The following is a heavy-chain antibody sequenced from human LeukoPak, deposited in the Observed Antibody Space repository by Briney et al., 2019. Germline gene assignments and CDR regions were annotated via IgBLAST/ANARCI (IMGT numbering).Heavy chain of an antibody. D-gene: IGHD2-8*01. CDR1: GGSISSYY. J-gene: IGHJ4*02. Sequence: SETLSLTCTVSGGSISSYYWSWIRQPPGKGLEWIGYIYYSGSTNYNPSLKSRVTISVDTSKNQFSLKLSSVTAADTAVYYCARADCTNGVCPLDYWGQGTLVTVSS. CDR3: ARADCTNGVCPLDY. V-gene: IGHV4-59*01. CDR2: IYYSGST.